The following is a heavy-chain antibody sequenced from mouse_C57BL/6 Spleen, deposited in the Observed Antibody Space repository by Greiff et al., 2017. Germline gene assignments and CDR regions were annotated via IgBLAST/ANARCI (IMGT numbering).Heavy chain of an antibody. Sequence: EVKLVESGGGLVKPGGSLKLSCAASGFTFSSYAMSWVRQTPEKRLEWVATISDGGSYTYYPDNVKGRFTISRDNAKNNRYLQMSHLKSEDTAMYYCARDAMDYWGQGTSVTVSS. J-gene: IGHJ4*01. CDR2: ISDGGSYT. V-gene: IGHV5-4*01. CDR3: ARDAMDY. CDR1: GFTFSSYA.